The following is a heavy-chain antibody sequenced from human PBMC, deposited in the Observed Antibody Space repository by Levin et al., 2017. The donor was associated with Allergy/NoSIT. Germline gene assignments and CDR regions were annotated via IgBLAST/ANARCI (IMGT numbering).Heavy chain of an antibody. D-gene: IGHD3-22*01. J-gene: IGHJ5*02. CDR2: INPSGGST. CDR3: ARVENYYDYSGDYHNWFDP. V-gene: IGHV1-46*01. Sequence: VASVKVSCKASGYSFTSYYMHWVRQAPGQGLEWMGKINPSGGSTSYAQKFQGRVTMTRDTSTSTVYMDLSSLRSEDTAVYYCARVENYYDYSGDYHNWFDPWGQGTLVTVSS. CDR1: GYSFTSYY.